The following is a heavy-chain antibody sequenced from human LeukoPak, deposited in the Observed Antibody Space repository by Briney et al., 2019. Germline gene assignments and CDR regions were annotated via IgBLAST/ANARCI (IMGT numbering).Heavy chain of an antibody. J-gene: IGHJ4*02. V-gene: IGHV4-59*12. CDR3: VRDKHYDYVWGSYRTFDY. Sequence: PSETLSLTCTVSGGSISTYYWSWIRQPPGKGLEWIGYIYYSGSTNYNPSLKSRVTISADTSKNQFSLRLSSVTAADTAVYYCVRDKHYDYVWGSYRTFDYWGQGTLVTVSS. D-gene: IGHD3-16*02. CDR2: IYYSGST. CDR1: GGSISTYY.